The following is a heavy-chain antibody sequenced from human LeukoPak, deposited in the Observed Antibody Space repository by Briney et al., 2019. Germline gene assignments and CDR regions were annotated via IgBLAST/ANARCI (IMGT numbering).Heavy chain of an antibody. CDR2: INHSGST. CDR1: GGSSSGYY. D-gene: IGHD1-7*01. J-gene: IGHJ4*02. Sequence: KPSETLSLTCAVYGGSSSGYYWSWIRQPPGKGLEWIGEINHSGSTNYNPSLKSRVTISVDTSKNQFSLKLSSVTAADTAVYYCARWGTTGFDYWGQGTLVTVSS. V-gene: IGHV4-34*01. CDR3: ARWGTTGFDY.